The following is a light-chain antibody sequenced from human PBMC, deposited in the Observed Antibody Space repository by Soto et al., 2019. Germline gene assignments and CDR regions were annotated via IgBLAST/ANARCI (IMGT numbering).Light chain of an antibody. CDR2: GAS. CDR1: QSVSSSY. J-gene: IGKJ4*01. CDR3: QQRSNWPLT. Sequence: EIVLTQSPVTLSLSPGERATLSCRASQSVSSSYLAWYQQKPGQAPRLLIYGASSRATGIPDRFSGSGSGTDFTLTISRLEPEDFAVYYCQQRSNWPLTFGGGTKVDIK. V-gene: IGKV3D-20*02.